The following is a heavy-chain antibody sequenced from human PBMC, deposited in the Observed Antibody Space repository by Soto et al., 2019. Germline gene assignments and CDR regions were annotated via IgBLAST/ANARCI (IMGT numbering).Heavy chain of an antibody. CDR2: ISSSSSYI. D-gene: IGHD6-19*01. CDR1: GFTFSSYS. J-gene: IGHJ3*02. CDR3: ARASVALPYAFDI. V-gene: IGHV3-21*01. Sequence: GGSLRLSCAASGFTFSSYSMNWVRQAPGKGLEWVSSISSSSSYIYYADSVKGRFTISRDNAKNSLYLQMNSLRAEDTAVYYCARASVALPYAFDIWGQGTMVTVSS.